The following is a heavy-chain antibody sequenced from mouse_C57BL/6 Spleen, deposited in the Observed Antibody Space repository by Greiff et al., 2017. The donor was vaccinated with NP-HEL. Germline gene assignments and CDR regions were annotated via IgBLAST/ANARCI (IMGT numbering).Heavy chain of an antibody. CDR3: ARASLITTVVTEGY. V-gene: IGHV1-53*01. Sequence: QVQLQQPGTELVKRGASVKLSCKASGYTFTSYWMHWVKQRPGQGLEWIGNINPSNGGTNYNEKFKSKATLTVDKSSSTAYMQLSSLTSEDSAVYYCARASLITTVVTEGYWGQGTTLTVSS. CDR2: INPSNGGT. D-gene: IGHD1-1*01. J-gene: IGHJ2*01. CDR1: GYTFTSYW.